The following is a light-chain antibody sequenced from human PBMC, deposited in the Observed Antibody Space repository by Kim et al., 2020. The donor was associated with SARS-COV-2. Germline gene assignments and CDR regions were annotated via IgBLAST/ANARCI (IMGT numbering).Light chain of an antibody. V-gene: IGLV2-14*01. CDR2: DVT. Sequence: QSVLTQPASVSGSPGQSITISCTGTSSDVGGYNYVSWYQQHPGKAPKLMIYDVTERPSGVSDRFSGSKSGNTASLTISGLQAEDEADYYCSSYTSSSPYVFGTGTQLTVL. CDR3: SSYTSSSPYV. J-gene: IGLJ1*01. CDR1: SSDVGGYNY.